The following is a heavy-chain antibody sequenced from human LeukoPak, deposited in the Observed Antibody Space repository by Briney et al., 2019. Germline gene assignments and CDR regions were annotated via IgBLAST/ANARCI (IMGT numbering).Heavy chain of an antibody. CDR2: IKSKTDGGTT. J-gene: IGHJ4*02. D-gene: IGHD3-10*01. CDR3: TADYGSGSYYKDY. Sequence: GGSLRLSCAASGFTFSNAWMNRVRQAPGKGLEWVGRIKSKTDGGTTDYAAPVKGRFTISRDDSKNTLYLQMNSLKTEDTAVYYCTADYGSGSYYKDYWGQGTLVTVSS. CDR1: GFTFSNAW. V-gene: IGHV3-15*07.